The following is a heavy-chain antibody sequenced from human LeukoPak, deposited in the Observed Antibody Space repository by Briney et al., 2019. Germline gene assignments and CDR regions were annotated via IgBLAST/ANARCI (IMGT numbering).Heavy chain of an antibody. CDR1: GFTFSTYA. J-gene: IGHJ4*02. V-gene: IGHV3-23*01. CDR2: ISASGGGK. Sequence: HPGGSLRLSCAASGFTFSTYAMNWVRQAPGKGLEWVSGISASGGGKFYANSVKGRFTISRDKSKSTVSLQMNSLRAEDAAVYYCAKDNADYPIYYFDSSGQGILVTVFS. D-gene: IGHD3-16*01. CDR3: AKDNADYPIYYFDS.